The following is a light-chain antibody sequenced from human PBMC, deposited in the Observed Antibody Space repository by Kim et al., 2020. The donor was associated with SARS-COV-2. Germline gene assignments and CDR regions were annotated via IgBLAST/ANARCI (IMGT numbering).Light chain of an antibody. Sequence: VSPGGRATLACGASQRIRNDLAWYRQRPGQAPRLLVYGGSTRATGVPLRISGSGSGTHFTLIVSSLQPEDSGVYYCQQYNNWPLTFGGGTKVDIK. V-gene: IGKV3-15*01. CDR1: QRIRND. CDR3: QQYNNWPLT. J-gene: IGKJ4*01. CDR2: GGS.